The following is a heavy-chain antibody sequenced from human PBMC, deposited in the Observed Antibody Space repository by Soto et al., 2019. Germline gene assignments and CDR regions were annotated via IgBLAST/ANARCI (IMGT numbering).Heavy chain of an antibody. Sequence: PSETLSITCAFSGGYISCGVCSWSWIRQPPGKGLEWIGYIYHSGSTYYNRSLKSRVTISVDMSKNQFSLKLSSVTAAGTAAYYCARVGYCSGASCHLFDYWGQGTMVTVSS. CDR1: GGYISCGVCS. V-gene: IGHV4-30-2*01. CDR3: ARVGYCSGASCHLFDY. CDR2: IYHSGST. D-gene: IGHD2-15*01. J-gene: IGHJ4*02.